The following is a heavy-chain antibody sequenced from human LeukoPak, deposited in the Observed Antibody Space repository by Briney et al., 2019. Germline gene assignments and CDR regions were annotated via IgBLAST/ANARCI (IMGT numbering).Heavy chain of an antibody. D-gene: IGHD3-10*01. J-gene: IGHJ4*02. CDR3: ARGTYGSGSYYLGY. CDR2: IYYSGST. V-gene: IGHV4-39*01. CDR1: GGSISSSSYY. Sequence: SETLSLACTVSGGSISSSSYYWGWIRQPPGKGLEWIGSIYYSGSTYYNPSLKSRLTISVDTSKNQFSLKLSSVTAADTAVYYCARGTYGSGSYYLGYWGQGTLVTVSS.